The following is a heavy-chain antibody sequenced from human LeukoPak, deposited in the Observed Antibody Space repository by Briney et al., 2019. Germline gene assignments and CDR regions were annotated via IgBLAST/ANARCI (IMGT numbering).Heavy chain of an antibody. Sequence: ASVKVSCKASGYTFTGYYIHWVRQAPGQGLEWMGWINPNSGGTSFAQNFQGRVTMTRDTSISTAYMELSGLRSDDTAVYYCARRRIDCSTTNCYVDYWGQGTLVTVSS. D-gene: IGHD2-2*01. CDR2: INPNSGGT. V-gene: IGHV1-2*02. CDR3: ARRRIDCSTTNCYVDY. J-gene: IGHJ4*02. CDR1: GYTFTGYY.